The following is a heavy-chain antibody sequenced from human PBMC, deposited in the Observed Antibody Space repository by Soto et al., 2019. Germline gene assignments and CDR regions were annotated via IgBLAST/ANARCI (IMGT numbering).Heavy chain of an antibody. CDR3: AKELVNSGWTYSDC. CDR1: GFTFNTYA. V-gene: IGHV3-23*01. CDR2: ISDSGGRT. Sequence: EGSVRLSCAASGFTFNTYAMSWVRQAPGKGLERVSAISDSGGRTYYADSAKGRFTISRDNSKNTLYLQMNGLRAEDTAVYFCAKELVNSGWTYSDCRGPGPPVTVST. D-gene: IGHD6-19*01. J-gene: IGHJ4*02.